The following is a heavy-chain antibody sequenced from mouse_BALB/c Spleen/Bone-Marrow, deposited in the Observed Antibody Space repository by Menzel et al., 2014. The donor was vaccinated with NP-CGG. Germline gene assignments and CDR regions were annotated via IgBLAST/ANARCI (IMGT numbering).Heavy chain of an antibody. D-gene: IGHD2-4*01. J-gene: IGHJ3*01. CDR1: GFNIKDTY. V-gene: IGHV14-3*02. Sequence: EVQLVESGAELVKPGTSVKLSCTAPGFNIKDTYMHWVKQRPEQGLEWIGRIDPANGNTKYDPKFQGKATITADTSSNTAYLQLSSLTSEDTAVYYCAMITTGAWFAYWGQGTLVTVSA. CDR3: AMITTGAWFAY. CDR2: IDPANGNT.